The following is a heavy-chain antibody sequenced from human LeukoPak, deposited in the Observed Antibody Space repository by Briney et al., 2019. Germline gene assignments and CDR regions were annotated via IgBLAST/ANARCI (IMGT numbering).Heavy chain of an antibody. D-gene: IGHD6-6*01. CDR1: GFTFDDYA. Sequence: GGSLRLSCAASGFTFDDYAMHWVRQAPGKGLEWVSGISWNSGSIGYAGSVKGRFTISRDNAKNSLYLQMNSLRAEDMALYYCAKGLRSSSWSHFDYWGQGTLVTVSS. CDR3: AKGLRSSSWSHFDY. V-gene: IGHV3-9*03. CDR2: ISWNSGSI. J-gene: IGHJ4*02.